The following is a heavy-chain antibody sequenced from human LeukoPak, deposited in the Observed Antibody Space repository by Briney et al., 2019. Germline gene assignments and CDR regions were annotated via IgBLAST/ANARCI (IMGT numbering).Heavy chain of an antibody. CDR2: ISSSSSYI. D-gene: IGHD2-15*01. Sequence: GGSLRLSCAASGFTFSSYAMSWVRQAPGKGLEWVSSISSSSSYIYYADSVKGRFTISRDNAKNSLYLQMNSLRAEDTAVYYCARDPPLYSGFDYWGQGTLVTVSS. J-gene: IGHJ4*02. V-gene: IGHV3-21*01. CDR1: GFTFSSYA. CDR3: ARDPPLYSGFDY.